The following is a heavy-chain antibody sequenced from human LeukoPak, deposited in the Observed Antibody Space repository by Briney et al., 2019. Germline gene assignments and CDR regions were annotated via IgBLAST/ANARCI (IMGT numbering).Heavy chain of an antibody. CDR2: ISSSGSTI. Sequence: PGGSLRLSCAASGFTFSSYEMNWVRQAPGKGLKWVSYISSSGSTIYYADSVKGRFTISRDNAKNSLYLQMNSLRAEDTAVYYCARDFGPETDSSGWSYFDYWGQGTLVTVSS. CDR1: GFTFSSYE. CDR3: ARDFGPETDSSGWSYFDY. V-gene: IGHV3-48*03. J-gene: IGHJ4*02. D-gene: IGHD6-19*01.